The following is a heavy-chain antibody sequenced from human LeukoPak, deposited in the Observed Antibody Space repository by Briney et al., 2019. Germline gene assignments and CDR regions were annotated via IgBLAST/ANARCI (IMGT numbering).Heavy chain of an antibody. CDR3: ASALYSNYDFFDY. D-gene: IGHD4-11*01. Sequence: GGSLRLSCAASGFTFSSYSMNWVRQAPGKGLEWVSAISGSGSYISYADSMKGRFTISRDSAKNSVYLQMNSLRSEDTAVYYCASALYSNYDFFDYWGQGTLVTVSS. V-gene: IGHV3-21*04. CDR2: ISGSGSYI. CDR1: GFTFSSYS. J-gene: IGHJ4*02.